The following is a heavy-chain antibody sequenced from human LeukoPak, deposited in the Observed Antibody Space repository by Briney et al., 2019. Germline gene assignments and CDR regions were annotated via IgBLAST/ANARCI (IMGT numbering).Heavy chain of an antibody. CDR1: GSTFSSYA. CDR2: IIPIFGTA. V-gene: IGHV1-69*13. Sequence: SVKVSCKASGSTFSSYAISWVRQAPGQGLEWMGGIIPIFGTANYAQKFQGRVTITADESTSTAYMELGSLRSEDTAVYYCARDRGPTGIAAAGSTYYYYGMDVWGQGTTVTVSS. J-gene: IGHJ6*02. D-gene: IGHD6-13*01. CDR3: ARDRGPTGIAAAGSTYYYYGMDV.